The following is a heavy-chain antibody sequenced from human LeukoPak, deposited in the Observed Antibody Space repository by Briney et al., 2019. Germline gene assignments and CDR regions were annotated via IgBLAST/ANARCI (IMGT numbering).Heavy chain of an antibody. D-gene: IGHD6-13*01. V-gene: IGHV3-21*01. Sequence: PGGSLRLSCAASGFTFSSYSMNWVRQAPGKGLEWVSSISSSSSYIYYADSVKGRFTISRDNAKNSLYLQMNSLRAEDTAVYYCARASLVPYYYYYMDVWGKGTTVTVSS. CDR3: ARASLVPYYYYYMDV. CDR1: GFTFSSYS. J-gene: IGHJ6*03. CDR2: ISSSSSYI.